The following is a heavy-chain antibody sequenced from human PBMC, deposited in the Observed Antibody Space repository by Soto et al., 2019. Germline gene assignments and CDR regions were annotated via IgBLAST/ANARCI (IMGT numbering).Heavy chain of an antibody. J-gene: IGHJ4*02. V-gene: IGHV3-74*01. CDR1: GFTFSTYW. CDR3: TRSMWGFSYGDS. D-gene: IGHD3-16*01. Sequence: EVQLVESGGVLVQPGGSLRLSCAASGFTFSTYWMHWVRQAPGKGLVWVSRINGDGSDTVYADPVKGRFTISRDNAKNTLYLQMNSLRAEDTAVYYCTRSMWGFSYGDSWGQGTLVTVSS. CDR2: INGDGSDT.